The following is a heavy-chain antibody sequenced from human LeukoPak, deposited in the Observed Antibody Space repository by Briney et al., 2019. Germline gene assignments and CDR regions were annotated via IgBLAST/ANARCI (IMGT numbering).Heavy chain of an antibody. Sequence: GASVKVSCKASGYTFTSYAMHWVRQAPGQRLEWMGWINAGNGNTKYSQEFQGRVTITRDTSASTAYMELSSLRSEDMAVYYCARGRRDGYTSLYYFDYWGLGTLVTVSS. CDR3: ARGRRDGYTSLYYFDY. CDR1: GYTFTSYA. V-gene: IGHV1-3*03. J-gene: IGHJ4*02. CDR2: INAGNGNT. D-gene: IGHD5-24*01.